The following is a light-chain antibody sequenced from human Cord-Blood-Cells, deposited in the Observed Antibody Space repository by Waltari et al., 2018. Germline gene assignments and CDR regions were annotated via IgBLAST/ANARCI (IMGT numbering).Light chain of an antibody. CDR2: DSN. CDR3: GTWDSSLSAVV. V-gene: IGLV1-51*01. J-gene: IGLJ2*01. Sequence: QSVLTQPPSVSAAPGQKVTISCSGSSSNIGNNYVSWYQQLPGTAPKLLIYDSNRRPSGMPDRFSGSMSGTSATLGITGLQTGDEADYYCGTWDSSLSAVVFGGGTKLTVL. CDR1: SSNIGNNY.